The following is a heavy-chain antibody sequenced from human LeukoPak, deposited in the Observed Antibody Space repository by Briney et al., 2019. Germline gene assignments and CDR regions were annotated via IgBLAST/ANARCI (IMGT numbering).Heavy chain of an antibody. CDR3: ARVHSSPYLYFDY. J-gene: IGHJ4*02. CDR2: IYHSGST. Sequence: SETLSLTCAVSGVSISSSNWWSWVRQPPGKGLEWIGEIYHSGSTNYNPSLKSRVTISVDKSKNQFSLKLSSVTAADTAVYYCARVHSSPYLYFDYWGQGTLVTVSS. D-gene: IGHD6-6*01. CDR1: GVSISSSNW. V-gene: IGHV4-4*02.